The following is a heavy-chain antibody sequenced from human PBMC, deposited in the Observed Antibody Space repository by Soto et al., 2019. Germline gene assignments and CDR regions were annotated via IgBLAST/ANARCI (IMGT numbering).Heavy chain of an antibody. CDR3: AKDSPKFLVPMIGPGA. J-gene: IGHJ5*02. Sequence: QVQLVESGGGVVQPGRSLRLSCAASGFTFSSYGMHWVRQAPGKGLEWVAVISYDGSNKYYADSVKGRFTISRDNSKNTLYLQMNSLRAEDTAVYYCAKDSPKFLVPMIGPGAWGQGTLVTVSS. D-gene: IGHD3-22*01. V-gene: IGHV3-30*18. CDR1: GFTFSSYG. CDR2: ISYDGSNK.